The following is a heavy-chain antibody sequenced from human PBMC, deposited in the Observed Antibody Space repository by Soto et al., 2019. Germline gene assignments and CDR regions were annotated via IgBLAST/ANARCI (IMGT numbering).Heavy chain of an antibody. CDR1: GYTFNNYY. D-gene: IGHD3-9*01. CDR3: ARDPIRNFDWSDRGDAFDI. CDR2: INPSGGST. J-gene: IGHJ3*02. Sequence: QVQLVQSGAEVKNPGASVIVSCKASGYTFNNYYIHWVRQAPGQGLQWMGIINPSGGSTSYAQKFQGRVTMTRDTSTNTVYLALSRLRYEYTAVYYCARDPIRNFDWSDRGDAFDIWGQGTMVTVSS. V-gene: IGHV1-46*02.